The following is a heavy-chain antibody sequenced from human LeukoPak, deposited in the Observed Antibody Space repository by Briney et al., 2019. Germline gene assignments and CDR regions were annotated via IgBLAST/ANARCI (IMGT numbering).Heavy chain of an antibody. J-gene: IGHJ4*02. Sequence: PSETLSLTCAVYGGSFSGYYWSWIRQPPGKGLEWIGVINHSGSTNYKSSLKSRVTISVDTCKNQFSLNLYSVAAADTAEYDCARRGQAGYLYWGQGTLVTVSS. D-gene: IGHD3-16*02. CDR3: ARRGQAGYLY. CDR1: GGSFSGYY. V-gene: IGHV4-34*01. CDR2: INHSGST.